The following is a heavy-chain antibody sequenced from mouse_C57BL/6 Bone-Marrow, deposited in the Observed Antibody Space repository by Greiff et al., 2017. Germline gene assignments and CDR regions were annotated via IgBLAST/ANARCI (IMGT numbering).Heavy chain of an antibody. CDR2: IYPGSGST. CDR1: GYTFTSYW. V-gene: IGHV1-55*01. J-gene: IGHJ2*01. Sequence: QVQLQQPGAELVKPGASVKMSCKASGYTFTSYWITWVKQRPGQGLEWIGDIYPGSGSTNYNEKFQSKATQTVDTSYSPANMQLSSLSSENSAVYYCARKDYYGSSFLAYWGQGTPLTVSA. CDR3: ARKDYYGSSFLAY. D-gene: IGHD1-1*01.